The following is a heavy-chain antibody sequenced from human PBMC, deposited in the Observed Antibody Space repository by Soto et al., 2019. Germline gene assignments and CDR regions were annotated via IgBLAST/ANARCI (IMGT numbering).Heavy chain of an antibody. CDR2: ITYNGGST. CDR1: GFTFSSYG. V-gene: IGHV3-64D*08. D-gene: IGHD6-19*01. J-gene: IGHJ4*02. Sequence: SLRLSCSASGFTFSSYGMHWVRQAPGKGLEYVSAITYNGGSTNYADSVKARFTISRDNSKNTLYLQMSSLRAEDTAVYYCAVVAGSYYLDCWGQGTLVTVSS. CDR3: AVVAGSYYLDC.